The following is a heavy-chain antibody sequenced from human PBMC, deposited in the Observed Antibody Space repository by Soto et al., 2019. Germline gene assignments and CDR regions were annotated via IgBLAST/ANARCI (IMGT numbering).Heavy chain of an antibody. D-gene: IGHD2-2*01. Sequence: HXESLTISRKGSGYTFTTYWITWVRQTPGKGLEWMGRIDPGNSYTSYNPSFQGHVTLSADMSISTAYLQWSGLKASDTAMYYCAGHTGLGPMPFDYWGQGTLVTVSS. CDR3: AGHTGLGPMPFDY. J-gene: IGHJ4*02. V-gene: IGHV5-10-1*01. CDR2: IDPGNSYT. CDR1: GYTFTTYW.